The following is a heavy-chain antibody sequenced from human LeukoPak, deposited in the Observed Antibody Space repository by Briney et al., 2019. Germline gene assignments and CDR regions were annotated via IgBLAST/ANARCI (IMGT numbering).Heavy chain of an antibody. Sequence: KSSETLSLTCTVSGGSISSYYWSWIRQPPGKGLEWIGYIYYSGSTNYNPSLKSRVTISVDTSKNQFSLKLSSVTAADTAVYYCAGDRASGSGKYYLDYWGQGTLVTVSS. CDR3: AGDRASGSGKYYLDY. CDR2: IYYSGST. D-gene: IGHD3-10*01. V-gene: IGHV4-59*01. CDR1: GGSISSYY. J-gene: IGHJ4*02.